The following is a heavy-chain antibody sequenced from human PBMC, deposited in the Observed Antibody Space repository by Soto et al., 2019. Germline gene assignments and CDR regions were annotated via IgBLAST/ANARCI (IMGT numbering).Heavy chain of an antibody. CDR2: IYYSGST. Sequence: PSETLSLTCTVSVGSIISGGYYWSWIRQHPGKGLEWIGYIYYSGSTYYNPSLKSRVTISVDTSKNQFSLKLSSVTAADTAVYYCARDGAARRDDAFDIWGQGTMVTVSS. D-gene: IGHD6-6*01. J-gene: IGHJ3*02. CDR3: ARDGAARRDDAFDI. V-gene: IGHV4-31*03. CDR1: VGSIISGGYY.